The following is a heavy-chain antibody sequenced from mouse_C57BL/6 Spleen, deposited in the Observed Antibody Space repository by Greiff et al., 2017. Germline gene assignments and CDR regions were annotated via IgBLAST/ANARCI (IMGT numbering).Heavy chain of an antibody. Sequence: QVQLQQPGTELVKPGASVQLSCKASGFTFTSYWMHWVKQRPGQGLEWIGNINPSNGGTNYYEKFMSKATLTVDKSFSTAYIQLSSLTSEDSAVYDCARVGEDDYYGIYYGAMDDWGQGTSVTVSS. CDR1: GFTFTSYW. J-gene: IGHJ4*01. CDR3: ARVGEDDYYGIYYGAMDD. D-gene: IGHD1-1*01. V-gene: IGHV1-53*01. CDR2: INPSNGGT.